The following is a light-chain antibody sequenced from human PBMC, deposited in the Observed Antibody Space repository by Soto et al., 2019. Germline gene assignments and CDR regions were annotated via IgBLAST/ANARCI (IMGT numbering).Light chain of an antibody. CDR1: SSDVGIFNY. V-gene: IGLV2-8*01. CDR2: EVN. Sequence: QSVLTQPPSASGSPGQSVTISCTGTSSDVGIFNYVSWYQQHPDQAPKLLIFEVNKRPSGVPDRFSASKSGNTASLTVSGLQAEDEADYYCCSYAGTAYVFGTGTKLTVL. J-gene: IGLJ1*01. CDR3: CSYAGTAYV.